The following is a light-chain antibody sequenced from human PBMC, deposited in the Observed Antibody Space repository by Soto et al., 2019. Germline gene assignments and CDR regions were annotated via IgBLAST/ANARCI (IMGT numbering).Light chain of an antibody. J-gene: IGKJ5*01. Sequence: EIVMTQSPATLSVSPGERATLSCRASQSISNKLAWYQQRPGQAPRLLIYGASTRATGIPDRLSGSGSGTEFTLTVSSLQSEDFAVYYCHQYNYWPPGTFGQGTRLEI. CDR2: GAS. CDR3: HQYNYWPPGT. V-gene: IGKV3-15*01. CDR1: QSISNK.